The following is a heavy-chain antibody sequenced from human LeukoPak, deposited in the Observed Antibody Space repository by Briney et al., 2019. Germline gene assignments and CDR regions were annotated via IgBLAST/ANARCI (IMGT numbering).Heavy chain of an antibody. V-gene: IGHV3-15*01. CDR1: TFTFSNAW. Sequence: GGSLRLSCAASTFTFSNAWMSWVRQAPGKGLEWVGRIKSKSDGGTTDYAAPVKGRFTISSDDSKNTLYLQMNSLKTEDTAVYYCTTAPRGYCSGGSCSYAFDIWGQGTMVTVSS. D-gene: IGHD2-15*01. CDR2: IKSKSDGGTT. J-gene: IGHJ3*02. CDR3: TTAPRGYCSGGSCSYAFDI.